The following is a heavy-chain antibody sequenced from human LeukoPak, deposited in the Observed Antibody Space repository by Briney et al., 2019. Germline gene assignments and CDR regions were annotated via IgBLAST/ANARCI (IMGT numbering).Heavy chain of an antibody. CDR1: GFIFRSFA. Sequence: PGGSLRLSCEGSGFIFRSFAMNWVRQVPGKGLEWVSSISGNGRDTYYADSVKGRFTISRDNAENSLYLQMHSLRVEDTAVYYCVRDGSGSVEFDYWGQGTLVTVSS. J-gene: IGHJ4*02. V-gene: IGHV3-21*01. D-gene: IGHD3-10*01. CDR2: ISGNGRDT. CDR3: VRDGSGSVEFDY.